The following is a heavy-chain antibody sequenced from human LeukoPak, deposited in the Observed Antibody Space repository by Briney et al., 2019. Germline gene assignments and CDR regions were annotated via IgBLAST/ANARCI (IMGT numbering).Heavy chain of an antibody. CDR1: GGSISSSSYY. CDR2: IYYSGST. V-gene: IGHV4-39*07. CDR3: ARVFGGYDGALAD. Sequence: SETLSLTCTVSGGSISSSSYYWGWIRQPPGKGLEWIGSIYYSGSTYYNPSLKSRVTMSVDKSKNQFSLKLTSVTAADTAVYYCARVFGGYDGALADWGQGTLVTVSS. D-gene: IGHD5-12*01. J-gene: IGHJ4*02.